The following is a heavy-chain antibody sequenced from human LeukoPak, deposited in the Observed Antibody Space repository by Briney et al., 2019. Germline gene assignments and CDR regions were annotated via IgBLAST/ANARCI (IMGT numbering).Heavy chain of an antibody. CDR1: GGSISSHY. J-gene: IGHJ4*02. V-gene: IGHV4-59*11. CDR2: LYYSGST. D-gene: IGHD6-13*01. Sequence: SETLCLTCSASGGSISSHYWSWIRQPPGKGLEWIGYLYYSGSTNYNASLKSRVTISVNTSKNQFSLKLSSVTAADTAVYYCAKGLMMAVAGRGEFHYWGQGTLVTVSS. CDR3: AKGLMMAVAGRGEFHY.